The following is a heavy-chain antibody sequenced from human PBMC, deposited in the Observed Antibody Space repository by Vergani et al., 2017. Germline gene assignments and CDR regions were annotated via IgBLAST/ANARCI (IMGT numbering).Heavy chain of an antibody. CDR3: ARDIAAHYDIVVVPAAIKGGWFDP. Sequence: EVQLVESGGGLVKPGGSLRLSCAASGFTFSSYSMNWVRQAPGKGLEWVSSISSSSSYIYYADSVKGRVTISRDNAKNSLYLQMNSLRAEDTAVYYCARDIAAHYDIVVVPAAIKGGWFDPWGQGTLVTVSS. CDR1: GFTFSSYS. D-gene: IGHD2-2*01. CDR2: ISSSSSYI. V-gene: IGHV3-21*01. J-gene: IGHJ5*02.